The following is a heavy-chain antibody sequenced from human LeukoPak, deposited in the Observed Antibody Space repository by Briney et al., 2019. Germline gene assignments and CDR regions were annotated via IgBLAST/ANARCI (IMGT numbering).Heavy chain of an antibody. Sequence: ASVKVSCKASGGTFSSYAISWVRQAPGQRLEWMGWINAGNGNTKYSQKFQGRVTITRDTSASTAYMELSSLRSEDTAVYYCARGSELRYFDWSLGPLLYWGQGTLVTVSS. D-gene: IGHD3-9*01. CDR2: INAGNGNT. V-gene: IGHV1-3*01. CDR1: GGTFSSYA. J-gene: IGHJ4*02. CDR3: ARGSELRYFDWSLGPLLY.